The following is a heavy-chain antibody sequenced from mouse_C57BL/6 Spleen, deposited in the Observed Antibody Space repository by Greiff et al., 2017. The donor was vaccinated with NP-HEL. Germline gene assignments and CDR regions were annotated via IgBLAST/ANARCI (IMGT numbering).Heavy chain of an antibody. CDR3: ARKGIYYDYFDY. Sequence: VQLQQSGAELVRPGTSVKVSCKASGYAFTNYLIEWVKQRPGQGLEWIGVINPGSGGTNYNEKFKGKATLTADKSSSTAYMQLSSLTSEDSAVYFCARKGIYYDYFDYWGQGTTLTVSS. V-gene: IGHV1-54*01. D-gene: IGHD1-1*01. CDR2: INPGSGGT. J-gene: IGHJ2*01. CDR1: GYAFTNYL.